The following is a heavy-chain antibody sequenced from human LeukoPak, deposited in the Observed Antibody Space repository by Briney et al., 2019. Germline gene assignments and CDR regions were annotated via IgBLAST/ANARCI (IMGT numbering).Heavy chain of an antibody. CDR1: GGSISNYY. D-gene: IGHD3-16*01. Sequence: PSETLSLTCTVSGGSISNYYWNWIRQPAGKGLEWVGRVYAGGSTRYNPSFNSRVTMSAETSKNQVSLKMTSVTAADTAVYFCARDQSGFGGHNNDAFDIWGQGTMVTVSS. CDR2: VYAGGST. CDR3: ARDQSGFGGHNNDAFDI. V-gene: IGHV4-4*07. J-gene: IGHJ3*02.